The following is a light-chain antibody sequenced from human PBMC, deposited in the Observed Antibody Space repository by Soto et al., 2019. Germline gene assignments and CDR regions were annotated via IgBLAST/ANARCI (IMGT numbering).Light chain of an antibody. CDR1: QGISSY. CDR2: AAS. CDR3: QQYYSYPT. Sequence: AIRMTQSPSSLSASTGDRVTITCRASQGISSYLAWYQQKPGKAPKLLIYAASTLQSGVPSRFSGSGSGTDFTLTISCLQSEDFATYYCQQYYSYPTFGGWTKVEIK. V-gene: IGKV1-8*01. J-gene: IGKJ4*01.